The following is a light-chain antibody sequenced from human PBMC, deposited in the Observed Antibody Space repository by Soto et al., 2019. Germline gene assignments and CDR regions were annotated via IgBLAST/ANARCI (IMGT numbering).Light chain of an antibody. CDR3: QQYNNWPPIT. V-gene: IGKV3-15*01. CDR1: QTISFN. CDR2: GAS. J-gene: IGKJ5*01. Sequence: IVMTQSAATLPMSPGERASLSCSASQTISFNLAWYQRKPGQAPRLLIFGASTRATGVPDRFSGSGSGTEFTLSISSLQSEDFGVYYCQQYNNWPPITFGQGTRLEIK.